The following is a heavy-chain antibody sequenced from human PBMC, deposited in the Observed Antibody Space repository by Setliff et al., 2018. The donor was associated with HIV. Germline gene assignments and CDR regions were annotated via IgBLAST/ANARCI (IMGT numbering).Heavy chain of an antibody. V-gene: IGHV1-2*02. D-gene: IGHD3-22*01. CDR1: GYTFTGYH. CDR3: ARGMDYYDTSGYYQYYFDY. Sequence: ASVKVSCKASGYTFTGYHMHWVRQAPGQGLEWMGWINPNSGGTNYSQKFQGRVTMTRDTSIGTAYMELSRLRSDDTAVYYCARGMDYYDTSGYYQYYFDYWGQGTLVTVSS. CDR2: INPNSGGT. J-gene: IGHJ4*02.